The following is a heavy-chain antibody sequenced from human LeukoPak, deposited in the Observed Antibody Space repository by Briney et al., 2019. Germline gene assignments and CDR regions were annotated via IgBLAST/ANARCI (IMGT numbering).Heavy chain of an antibody. Sequence: SETLSLTCTVSGVSISSNSYFWGWIRQPPGKGLEWIGSIYYRGTTYYNPSLKRRVTISVDASKNQLSLRLGSVTAADTAVYYCARESRDNSDSHPLNFDYWGQGTLVTVSS. J-gene: IGHJ4*02. D-gene: IGHD3-22*01. CDR3: ARESRDNSDSHPLNFDY. CDR1: GVSISSNSYF. V-gene: IGHV4-39*07. CDR2: IYYRGTT.